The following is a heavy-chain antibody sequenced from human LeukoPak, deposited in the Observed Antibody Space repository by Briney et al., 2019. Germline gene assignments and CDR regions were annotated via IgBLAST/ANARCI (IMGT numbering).Heavy chain of an antibody. CDR2: IYSGGST. CDR3: ATTSVLRSIDI. Sequence: GGSLRLSCAASGFTASSNYMSWVRQAPGKGLEWVSVIYSGGSTYYADSVKGRFTISRDNSKNTLYLQMNSLRAEDTAVYYCATTSVLRSIDIWGQGTMVTVSS. J-gene: IGHJ3*02. CDR1: GFTASSNY. V-gene: IGHV3-66*01. D-gene: IGHD4-11*01.